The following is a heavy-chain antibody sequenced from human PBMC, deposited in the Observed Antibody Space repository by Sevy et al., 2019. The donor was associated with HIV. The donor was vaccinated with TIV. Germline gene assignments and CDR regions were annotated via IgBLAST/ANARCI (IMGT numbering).Heavy chain of an antibody. CDR3: AKDLAGPGRRYFDY. Sequence: GVSLRLSCTASGFTFRNFGMHWVRQVPGKGLQWVSFIRFDGSDKYYAASVKGRFTISRDDSKNTLYLQMDSLRAEDTAMYYCAKDLAGPGRRYFDYWGQGTLVTVSS. D-gene: IGHD6-13*01. CDR1: GFTFRNFG. J-gene: IGHJ4*02. V-gene: IGHV3-30*02. CDR2: IRFDGSDK.